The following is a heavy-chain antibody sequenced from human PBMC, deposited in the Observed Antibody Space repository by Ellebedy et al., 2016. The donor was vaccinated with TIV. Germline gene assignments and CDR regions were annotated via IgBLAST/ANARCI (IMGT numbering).Heavy chain of an antibody. D-gene: IGHD3-9*01. CDR1: GGSISSSDYY. Sequence: MPSETLSLTCTVSGGSISSSDYYRGWIRQPPGKGLEWIGNIYYSGRTSYIPSLKSRVTISVDTSKNQFSLKLSSVTAADTALYFCARERAPEDFDWLRYFDYWGPGALVTVSS. CDR2: IYYSGRT. CDR3: ARERAPEDFDWLRYFDY. J-gene: IGHJ4*02. V-gene: IGHV4-39*02.